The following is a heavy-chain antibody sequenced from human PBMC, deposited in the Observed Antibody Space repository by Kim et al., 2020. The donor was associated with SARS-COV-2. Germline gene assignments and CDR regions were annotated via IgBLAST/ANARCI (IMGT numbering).Heavy chain of an antibody. J-gene: IGHJ6*02. CDR3: ASGLRLSYPYGRDV. CDR1: GFIFSSYD. CDR2: IGTLFDT. D-gene: IGHD5-18*01. Sequence: GGSLRLSCAASGFIFSSYDIHWVRQGTGQGLEWVSGIGTLFDTYDADSVKGRFTISRENAKNSVYLQSSSLRAGDTGVYYCASGLRLSYPYGRDVWSQGKTVTASS. V-gene: IGHV3-13*04.